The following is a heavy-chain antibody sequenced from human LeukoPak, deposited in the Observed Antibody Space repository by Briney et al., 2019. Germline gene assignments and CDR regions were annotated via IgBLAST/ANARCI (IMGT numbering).Heavy chain of an antibody. V-gene: IGHV4-61*02. J-gene: IGHJ4*02. CDR2: IYTSGST. D-gene: IGHD6-6*01. CDR1: GGSISSGSYY. CDR3: ARSEPLTEYSSSSFDY. Sequence: SQTLSLTCTVSGGSISSGSYYWSWIRQPAGKGLEWIGRIYTSGSTKYNPSLKSRVTISVDTSKNQFSLKLSSVTAADTAVYYCARSEPLTEYSSSSFDYWGQGTLVTVSS.